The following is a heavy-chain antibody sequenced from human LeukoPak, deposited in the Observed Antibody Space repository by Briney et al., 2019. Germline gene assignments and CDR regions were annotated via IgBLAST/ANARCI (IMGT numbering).Heavy chain of an antibody. J-gene: IGHJ3*02. D-gene: IGHD1-26*01. CDR3: ARERGSYYGIDAFDI. CDR1: GGSISSSNW. V-gene: IGHV4-4*02. Sequence: SGTLSLTCAVSGGSISSSNWWSWVRQPPGKGLEWIGEIYHSGSTNYNPSLKSRVTISVDKSKNQFSLKLSSVTAADTAVYYCARERGSYYGIDAFDIWGQGTMVTVSS. CDR2: IYHSGST.